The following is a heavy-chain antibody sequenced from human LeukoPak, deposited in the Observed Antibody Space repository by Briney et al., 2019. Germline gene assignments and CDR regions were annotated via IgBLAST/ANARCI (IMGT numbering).Heavy chain of an antibody. CDR3: ARTYDSPGYYSPDYYYMDV. CDR1: GGSISTYC. V-gene: IGHV4-4*07. Sequence: SETLSLTCTVSGGSISTYCWSWIRQPAGKGLEWIGHICTSESTNYNPSLKSRVTMSVDTSNNEFSLKLNSVTAADTAVYYCARTYDSPGYYSPDYYYMDVWGKGTTVTISS. D-gene: IGHD3-22*01. CDR2: ICTSEST. J-gene: IGHJ6*03.